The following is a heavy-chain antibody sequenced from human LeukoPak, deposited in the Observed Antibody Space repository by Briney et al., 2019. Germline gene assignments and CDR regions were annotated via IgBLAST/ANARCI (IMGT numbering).Heavy chain of an antibody. Sequence: EASVKVSCKASGGTFSSYAISWVRQAPGQGLEWMGGIIPIFGTANYAQKFQGRVTITADESTSTAYMELSSLRSEDTAVYYCATDATHYYDSSGYYDYWGQGTLVTVSS. J-gene: IGHJ4*02. V-gene: IGHV1-69*13. D-gene: IGHD3-22*01. CDR2: IIPIFGTA. CDR3: ATDATHYYDSSGYYDY. CDR1: GGTFSSYA.